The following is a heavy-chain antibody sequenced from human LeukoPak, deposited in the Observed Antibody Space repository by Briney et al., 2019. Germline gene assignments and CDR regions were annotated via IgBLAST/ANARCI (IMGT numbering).Heavy chain of an antibody. D-gene: IGHD3-22*01. Sequence: SETLSLTCAVYGGSFSGYYWSWIRQPPGKGLEWIGEINHSGSTNYNPSLKSRVTISVDTSQNQLSLKLSSVTAADTAVYYCARGLAYYDSSTYLDAFDVWGQGTMVTVSS. CDR2: INHSGST. V-gene: IGHV4-34*01. J-gene: IGHJ3*01. CDR3: ARGLAYYDSSTYLDAFDV. CDR1: GGSFSGYY.